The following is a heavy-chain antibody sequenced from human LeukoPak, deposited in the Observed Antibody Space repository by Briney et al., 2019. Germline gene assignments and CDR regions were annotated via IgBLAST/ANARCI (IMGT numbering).Heavy chain of an antibody. V-gene: IGHV1-2*02. CDR3: ARQITMIVVAIYNDAFDI. CDR2: INPNSGGT. Sequence: ASVKVSCKASGYTFTGYYMHWVRQAPGQGLEWMGWINPNSGGTNYAQKFQGRVTMTRDTSISTAYMELSRLRSDDTAVYYCARQITMIVVAIYNDAFDIWGQGTMVTVSS. J-gene: IGHJ3*02. CDR1: GYTFTGYY. D-gene: IGHD3-22*01.